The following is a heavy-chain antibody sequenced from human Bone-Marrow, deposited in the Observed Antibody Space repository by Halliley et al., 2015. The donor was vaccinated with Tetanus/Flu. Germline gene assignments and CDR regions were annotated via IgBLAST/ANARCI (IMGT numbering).Heavy chain of an antibody. CDR3: ARVAPDTAMVF. CDR2: ILPFFGTA. Sequence: VQLVQSGAEVKKPGSSVKVSCRASGVTFNSYAITWVRQAPGQGLEWMGGILPFFGTATYAQKFQGRVTITADKSTGTAYMELSSLRSDDTAVFYCARVAPDTAMVFWGQGTLVTVSS. J-gene: IGHJ4*02. CDR1: GVTFNSYA. V-gene: IGHV1-69*14. D-gene: IGHD5-18*01.